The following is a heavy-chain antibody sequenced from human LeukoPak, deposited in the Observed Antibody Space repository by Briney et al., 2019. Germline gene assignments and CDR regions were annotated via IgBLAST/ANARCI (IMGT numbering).Heavy chain of an antibody. V-gene: IGHV3-23*01. J-gene: IGHJ3*02. D-gene: IGHD3-22*01. CDR2: MSSSDDGR. Sequence: GGSLRLSCAPSGFSFSSYAMSWVRQAPGKGLEWVSAMSSSDDGRYYAASVRGRFTISRDTSRSTLYLQMNSLRAENTAVYYCARGMNRITMIVVVTARNDAFDIWGQGTMVTVSS. CDR3: ARGMNRITMIVVVTARNDAFDI. CDR1: GFSFSSYA.